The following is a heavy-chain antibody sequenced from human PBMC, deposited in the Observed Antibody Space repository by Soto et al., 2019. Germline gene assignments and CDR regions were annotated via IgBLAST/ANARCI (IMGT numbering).Heavy chain of an antibody. D-gene: IGHD3-3*01. J-gene: IGHJ4*02. V-gene: IGHV3-30*03. Sequence: VQLVESGGDVVQPGKSLRLSCAASGFTFSRYSMHWVRQAPGKGLEWVAVISNDGRITYYADSVRGRFTISRDNSENTLFLQMSGLRADDTAVYYCATEMELRKYFDYWGQGTLVTVSS. CDR2: ISNDGRIT. CDR1: GFTFSRYS. CDR3: ATEMELRKYFDY.